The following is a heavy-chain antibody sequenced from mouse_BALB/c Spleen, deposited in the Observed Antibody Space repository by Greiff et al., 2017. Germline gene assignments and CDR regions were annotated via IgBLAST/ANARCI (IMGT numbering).Heavy chain of an antibody. V-gene: IGHV1-5*01. Sequence: VQLKQSGTVLARPGASVKMSCKASGYSFTSYWMHWVKQRPGQGLEWIGAIYPGNSDTSYNQKFKGKAKLTAVTSASTAYMELSSLTNEDSAVYYGTRGGMDGYFPFAYWGQGTLVTVSA. CDR2: IYPGNSDT. CDR3: TRGGMDGYFPFAY. CDR1: GYSFTSYW. D-gene: IGHD2-3*01. J-gene: IGHJ3*01.